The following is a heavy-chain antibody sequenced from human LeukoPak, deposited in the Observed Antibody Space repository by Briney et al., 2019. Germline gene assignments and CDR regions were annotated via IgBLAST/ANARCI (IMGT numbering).Heavy chain of an antibody. CDR1: GGSFSSGSFY. J-gene: IGHJ4*02. CDR3: ARAYGWPPRNDF. V-gene: IGHV4-61*02. Sequence: PSETLSLTCTVSGGSFSSGSFYWTWIRQPAGRGLEWIGRIYTRGDTSYNPSLKSRVTISVDTSKRQFSLNLSSVTAADTAVYYCARAYGWPPRNDFWGQGTLVTVSS. D-gene: IGHD3-10*01. CDR2: IYTRGDT.